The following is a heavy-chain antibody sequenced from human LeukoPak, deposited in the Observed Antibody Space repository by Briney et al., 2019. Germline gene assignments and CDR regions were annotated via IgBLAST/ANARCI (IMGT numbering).Heavy chain of an antibody. J-gene: IGHJ5*02. V-gene: IGHV1-24*01. CDR3: AWVLRYFDWLSH. Sequence: ASVNVSCKVSGYTLTELSMHWVRQAPGKGLEWMGGFDPEDGETIYAQKFQGRVTMTEDTSTDTAYMELSSLRSEDTAVYYCAWVLRYFDWLSHWGQGTLVTVSS. CDR2: FDPEDGET. D-gene: IGHD3-9*01. CDR1: GYTLTELS.